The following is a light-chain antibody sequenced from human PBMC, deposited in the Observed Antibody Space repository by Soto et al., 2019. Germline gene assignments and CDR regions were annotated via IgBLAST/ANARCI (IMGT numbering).Light chain of an antibody. Sequence: EIVLTQSPGTLSLSPGERATLSCRASQSVPSRYLAWYQQKPGQAPRFLIYDASSRATGIPARFSGSGSGTDFTLTISSLEPEDFAVYYCQQYGSSRGTFGQGTKVDIK. CDR2: DAS. J-gene: IGKJ1*01. CDR1: QSVPSRY. V-gene: IGKV3-20*01. CDR3: QQYGSSRGT.